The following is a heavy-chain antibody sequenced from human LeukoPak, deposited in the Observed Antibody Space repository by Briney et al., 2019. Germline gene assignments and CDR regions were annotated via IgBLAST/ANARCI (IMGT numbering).Heavy chain of an antibody. J-gene: IGHJ4*02. CDR3: ARHGIYPDSTLPLDD. Sequence: SETLSLTCTVSGGSISSSNYYWGWIRRPPRRGLEWIGSIYYSGSTYYNPSLKSRVTISVDTSKNRFSLKLSSVTAADTAVYYCARHGIYPDSTLPLDDWGQGTLVTVSS. V-gene: IGHV4-39*01. CDR2: IYYSGST. D-gene: IGHD2/OR15-2a*01. CDR1: GGSISSSNYY.